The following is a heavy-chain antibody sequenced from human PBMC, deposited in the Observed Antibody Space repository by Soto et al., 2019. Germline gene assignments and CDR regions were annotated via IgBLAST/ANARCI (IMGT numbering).Heavy chain of an antibody. D-gene: IGHD6-19*01. J-gene: IGHJ4*02. CDR3: AKDLQPHPIAVAGVGFDY. Sequence: GGSLRLSCAASGFTFSSYAMSWVRQAPGKGLEWVSAISGSGGSTYYADSVKGRFTISRDNSKNTLYPQMNSLRAEDTAVYYCAKDLQPHPIAVAGVGFDYWGQGTLVTVSS. CDR1: GFTFSSYA. V-gene: IGHV3-23*01. CDR2: ISGSGGST.